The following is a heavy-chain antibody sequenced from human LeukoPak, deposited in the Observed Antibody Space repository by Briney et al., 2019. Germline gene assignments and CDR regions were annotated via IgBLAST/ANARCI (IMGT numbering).Heavy chain of an antibody. CDR3: AKTVPVRSGSDWYFDL. V-gene: IGHV4-39*07. CDR2: IYYSGST. D-gene: IGHD4-17*01. CDR1: GGSISSSSYY. Sequence: SETLSLTCTVSGGSISSSSYYWGWIRQPPGKGLEWIGSIYYSGSTYYNPSLKSRVTISVDTSKNQFSLKLSSVTAADTAVYFCAKTVPVRSGSDWYFDLWGRGTLVIVSS. J-gene: IGHJ2*01.